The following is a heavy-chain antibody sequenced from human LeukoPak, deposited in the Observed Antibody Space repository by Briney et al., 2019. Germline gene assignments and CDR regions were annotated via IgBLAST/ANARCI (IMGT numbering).Heavy chain of an antibody. CDR1: GGSISSGSYY. CDR2: IYTSGST. V-gene: IGHV4-61*02. J-gene: IGHJ6*03. CDR3: ARVAAYYYGSGSYYRDSYYYYYMDV. D-gene: IGHD3-10*01. Sequence: SETLSLTCTVSGGSISSGSYYWSWIRQPAGKGLEWIGRIYTSGSTNYNPSLKSRVTISVDTSKNQFSLKLSSVTAADTAVYYCARVAAYYYGSGSYYRDSYYYYYMDVWGKGTTVTVSS.